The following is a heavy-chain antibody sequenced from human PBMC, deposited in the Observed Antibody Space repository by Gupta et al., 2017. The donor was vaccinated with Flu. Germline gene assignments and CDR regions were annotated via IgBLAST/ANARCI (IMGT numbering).Heavy chain of an antibody. Sequence: EVQLLESGGGLVQPGGSLRLSCAASGFTFSTYAVSWVRQAPGKGLEWVSAMSGSGGSTYYADSVKGRFTISRDNSKNTRYLQMNSLRAEDTAVYYCAKGHYVDYWGQGTLVTVSS. CDR1: GFTFSTYA. CDR3: AKGHYVDY. J-gene: IGHJ4*02. CDR2: MSGSGGST. V-gene: IGHV3-23*01.